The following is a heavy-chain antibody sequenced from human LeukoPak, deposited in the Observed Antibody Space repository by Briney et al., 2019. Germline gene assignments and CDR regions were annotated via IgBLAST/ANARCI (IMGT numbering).Heavy chain of an antibody. CDR1: GFTFSDAW. D-gene: IGHD2-15*01. CDR3: ARPRLEYCSGGSCFDAFDI. CDR2: ISGSGSTT. Sequence: PGGSLRLSCAASGFTFSDAWTNWVRQAPGKGLEWVSAISGSGSTTYYADSVKGRFTISRDNSKNTLFLQMNSLTAEDTAIYSCARPRLEYCSGGSCFDAFDIWGQGTMVTVSS. V-gene: IGHV3-23*01. J-gene: IGHJ3*02.